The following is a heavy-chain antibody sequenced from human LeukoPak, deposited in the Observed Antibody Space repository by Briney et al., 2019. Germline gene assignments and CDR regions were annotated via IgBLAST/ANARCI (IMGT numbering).Heavy chain of an antibody. J-gene: IGHJ4*02. D-gene: IGHD3-22*01. CDR2: ISYSGST. CDR3: ASQYYYDSSGYYGDY. CDR1: GGSISRYY. V-gene: IGHV4-59*12. Sequence: SETLSLTCTVSGGSISRYYWSWIRQPPGKGLEWIGYISYSGSTNYNPSLKSRVTISVDRSKNQFSLKLSSVTAADTAVYYCASQYYYDSSGYYGDYWGQGTLVTVSS.